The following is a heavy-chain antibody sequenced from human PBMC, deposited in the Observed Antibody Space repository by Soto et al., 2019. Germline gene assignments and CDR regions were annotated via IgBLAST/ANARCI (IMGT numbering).Heavy chain of an antibody. CDR1: GDIVSGNRAA. Sequence: SQPLSLTFVISGDIVSGNRAACTWIRQSPSRVLEWLGRTYYRSKWYIAYAPSVTGRMTLNPDTRKIQFSLQLNSVTPEETAVYYCATGMLIRGHHYYMDVWGQGPAVTDSS. J-gene: IGHJ6*03. CDR3: ATGMLIRGHHYYMDV. D-gene: IGHD3-10*01. V-gene: IGHV6-1*01. CDR2: TYYRSKWYI.